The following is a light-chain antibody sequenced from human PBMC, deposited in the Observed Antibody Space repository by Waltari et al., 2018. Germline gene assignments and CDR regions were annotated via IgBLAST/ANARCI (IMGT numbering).Light chain of an antibody. V-gene: IGLV2-8*01. Sequence: QSALTQPPSASGSPGQSVTISCTGTSSDVGGYNYVSWYQHHPGKAPKLMISEVNKRPSGVPDRFSGSKSGNTASLTVSGLQADDEAEYYCTSYAGSHNWVFGGGTKLTVL. CDR3: TSYAGSHNWV. CDR1: SSDVGGYNY. CDR2: EVN. J-gene: IGLJ2*01.